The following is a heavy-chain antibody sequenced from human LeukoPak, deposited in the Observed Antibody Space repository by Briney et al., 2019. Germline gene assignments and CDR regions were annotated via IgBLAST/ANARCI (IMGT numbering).Heavy chain of an antibody. Sequence: ASVKVSCKASGYTFTGYYMHWVRQAPGQGLEWMGWINPNSGGTNYAQKFQGRVTMTRDTSISTAYMELSRLRSDDTAVYYCASRGNYYDSSGYYDGVDIWGQGTMVTVSS. CDR2: INPNSGGT. J-gene: IGHJ3*02. D-gene: IGHD3-22*01. CDR1: GYTFTGYY. V-gene: IGHV1-2*02. CDR3: ASRGNYYDSSGYYDGVDI.